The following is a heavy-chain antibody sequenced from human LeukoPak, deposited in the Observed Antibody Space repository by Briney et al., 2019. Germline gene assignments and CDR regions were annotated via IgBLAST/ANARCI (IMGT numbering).Heavy chain of an antibody. D-gene: IGHD3-9*01. Sequence: GGSLRLSCATSGFTFSSYAMRWVRRAPGKGLEWVSGIGASGGSTYYADSVKGRFTISRDNSKNTLYLQMNGLRTEDTAVYYCAKAEGYDILTGLDYWGQGTLVTVSS. J-gene: IGHJ4*02. V-gene: IGHV3-23*01. CDR3: AKAEGYDILTGLDY. CDR2: IGASGGST. CDR1: GFTFSSYA.